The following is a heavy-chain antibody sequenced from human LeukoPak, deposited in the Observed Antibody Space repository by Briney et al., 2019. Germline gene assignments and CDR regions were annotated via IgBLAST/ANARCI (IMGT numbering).Heavy chain of an antibody. D-gene: IGHD3-22*01. J-gene: IGHJ4*02. CDR2: IYYSGST. V-gene: IGHV4-39*07. CDR1: GGSISSSSYY. CDR3: ARDSDYYDSSGLFDY. Sequence: PSETLSLTCTVSGGSISSSSYYWGWIRQPPGKGLEWIGSIYYSGSTYYNPSLKSRVTISVDTSKNQFSLKLSSVTAADTAVYYCARDSDYYDSSGLFDYWGQGTLVTVSS.